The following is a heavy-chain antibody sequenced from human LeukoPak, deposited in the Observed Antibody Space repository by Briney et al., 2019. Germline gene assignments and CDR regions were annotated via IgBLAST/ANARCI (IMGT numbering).Heavy chain of an antibody. J-gene: IGHJ4*02. V-gene: IGHV3-74*01. Sequence: AGGSLRLSCAASGFTFSSYWMHWVRQAPGKGLVWVSRVNSDGSSTSYADSVKGRFTISRDNAKNTLYLQMNSLRAEDTAVYYCARDPEDIVVVVAATPPYFDYWGQGTLVTVSS. CDR2: VNSDGSST. CDR1: GFTFSSYW. D-gene: IGHD2-15*01. CDR3: ARDPEDIVVVVAATPPYFDY.